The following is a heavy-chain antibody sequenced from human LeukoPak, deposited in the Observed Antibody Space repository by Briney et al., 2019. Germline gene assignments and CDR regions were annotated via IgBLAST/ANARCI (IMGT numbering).Heavy chain of an antibody. CDR1: GGSITSYY. V-gene: IGHV4-59*12. J-gene: IGHJ4*02. CDR3: ARVALVVAAAGH. CDR2: IYYSGST. D-gene: IGHD6-13*01. Sequence: PSETLSLTCTVSGGSITSYYWSWIRQPPGKGLEWIGSIYYSGSTYYNPSLKSRVTISVDTSKNQFSLKLSSVTAADTAVYYCARVALVVAAAGHWGQGTLVTVSS.